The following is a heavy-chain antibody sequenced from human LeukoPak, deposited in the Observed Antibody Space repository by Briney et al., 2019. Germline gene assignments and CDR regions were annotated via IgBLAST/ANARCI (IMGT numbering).Heavy chain of an antibody. Sequence: GGSLRLSCAASGFTFSSYWMSWVRQAPGKGLEWVANIKQDGSEKYYVDSVKGRFTISRDNAKNSLYLQMNSLRAEDTAVYYCARDRGSSSCLDAFDIWGQGTMVTVSS. D-gene: IGHD6-13*01. CDR1: GFTFSSYW. J-gene: IGHJ3*02. CDR3: ARDRGSSSCLDAFDI. V-gene: IGHV3-7*01. CDR2: IKQDGSEK.